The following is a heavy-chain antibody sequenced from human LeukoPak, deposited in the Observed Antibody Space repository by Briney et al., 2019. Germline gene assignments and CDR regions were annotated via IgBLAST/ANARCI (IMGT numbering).Heavy chain of an antibody. Sequence: PSETLSLTCTVSGGSISSRPYYWGWIRQPPGKGLEWIGTIYYSGSTNYSPSLKSRVTISVDTSKNQFSLKLSSVTAADTAVYYCARIILTGTTYYDAFDIWGQGTMVTVSS. J-gene: IGHJ3*02. CDR2: IYYSGST. CDR3: ARIILTGTTYYDAFDI. V-gene: IGHV4-39*07. D-gene: IGHD3-9*01. CDR1: GGSISSRPYY.